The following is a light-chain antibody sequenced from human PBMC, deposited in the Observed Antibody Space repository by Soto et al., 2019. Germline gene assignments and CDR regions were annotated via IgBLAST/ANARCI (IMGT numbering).Light chain of an antibody. CDR1: SCNIGAGYD. CDR3: QSYDSSLSVV. J-gene: IGLJ2*01. CDR2: VNS. V-gene: IGLV1-40*01. Sequence: QSVLTQPPSVSGAPGQRVTISCTGSSCNIGAGYDVHWYQQLPGTAPKLLIYVNSNRPSGVPDRFSGSKSGTSASLAITGLQAEDEADYYCQSYDSSLSVVFGGGTKLTVL.